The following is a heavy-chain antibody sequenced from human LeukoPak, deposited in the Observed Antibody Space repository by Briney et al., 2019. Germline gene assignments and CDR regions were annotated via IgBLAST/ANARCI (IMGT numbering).Heavy chain of an antibody. D-gene: IGHD1-1*01. V-gene: IGHV3-66*01. CDR3: ARENGAGYYYYMDV. J-gene: IGHJ6*03. CDR2: IYSGGST. Sequence: GGSLRLSCAASGFTFSDHYMTWVRQAPGKGLEWVSLIYSGGSTYYADSVKGRFTISRDNSKNTLYLQMNSLRAEDTAVYYCARENGAGYYYYMDVWGKGTTVTVSS. CDR1: GFTFSDHY.